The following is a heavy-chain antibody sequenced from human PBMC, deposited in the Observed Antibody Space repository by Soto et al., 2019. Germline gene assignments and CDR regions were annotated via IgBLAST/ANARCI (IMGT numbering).Heavy chain of an antibody. V-gene: IGHV3-48*02. Sequence: GGSLRLSCAASGFTFSSYSMNWVRQAPGKGLEWVSYISSSSSTIYYADSVKGRFTISRDNAKNSLYLQMNSLRDEDTAVYYCARDMAPTYSSSWQGGGYWGQGTLVTVSS. D-gene: IGHD6-13*01. CDR1: GFTFSSYS. CDR3: ARDMAPTYSSSWQGGGY. J-gene: IGHJ4*02. CDR2: ISSSSSTI.